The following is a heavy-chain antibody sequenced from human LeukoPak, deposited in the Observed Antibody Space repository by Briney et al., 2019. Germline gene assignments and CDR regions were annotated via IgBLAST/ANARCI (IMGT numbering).Heavy chain of an antibody. J-gene: IGHJ4*02. D-gene: IGHD5-24*01. CDR3: AREQFSHTSNFFDN. CDR2: ISADGGST. Sequence: PGGSLRLSCVASGLNFDDSAMHWVRQAPGKGLEWVSLISADGGSTFSEDSVEGRFSISRDNSKNSLYLQMNSLRSEDTAMYYCAREQFSHTSNFFDNWGQGLLVTVSP. V-gene: IGHV3-43*02. CDR1: GLNFDDSA.